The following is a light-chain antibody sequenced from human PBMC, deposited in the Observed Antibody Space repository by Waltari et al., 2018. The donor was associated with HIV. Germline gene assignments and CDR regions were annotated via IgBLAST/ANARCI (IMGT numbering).Light chain of an antibody. CDR1: HSVFYTPNAKNY. CDR2: WAS. J-gene: IGKJ1*01. V-gene: IGKV4-1*01. Sequence: DVVMTQSPDALAVSLGERATINCKATHSVFYTPNAKNYIAWYQQRPGQAPKLLIYWASTREFGVSASFSGSGSGTNFTLTITSLQAEDVAVYYCQQYYSPPPTFGQGTKVEIK. CDR3: QQYYSPPPT.